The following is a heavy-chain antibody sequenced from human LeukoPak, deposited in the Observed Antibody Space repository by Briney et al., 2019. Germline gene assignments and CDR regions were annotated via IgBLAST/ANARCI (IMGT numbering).Heavy chain of an antibody. CDR2: IYTSGSA. D-gene: IGHD6-13*01. J-gene: IGHJ5*02. V-gene: IGHV4-4*07. Sequence: PSETLSLTCTVSGASISSYYWSWIRQPAGKGLEWIGRIYTSGSANYNPSLKSRVTMSVATSKNQFSLKLSSVTAADAAVYYCAQRIRGGSSWYNNWFDPWGQGTLVTVSS. CDR3: AQRIRGGSSWYNNWFDP. CDR1: GASISSYY.